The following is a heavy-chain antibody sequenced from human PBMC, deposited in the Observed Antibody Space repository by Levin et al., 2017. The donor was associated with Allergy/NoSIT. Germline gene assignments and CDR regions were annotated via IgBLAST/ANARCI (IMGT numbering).Heavy chain of an antibody. CDR1: GFSVSNHY. CDR2: IYSDGST. J-gene: IGHJ4*02. CDR3: TKGHYSGVYQ. V-gene: IGHV3-53*01. Sequence: SCAASGFSVSNHYMTWVRQGPGKGLECVSVIYSDGSTYYADSVRGRFTISRDSFRNTLYLQMNSLRDDDTAVYYCTKGHYSGVYQWGQGTLVTVSS. D-gene: IGHD2-2*01.